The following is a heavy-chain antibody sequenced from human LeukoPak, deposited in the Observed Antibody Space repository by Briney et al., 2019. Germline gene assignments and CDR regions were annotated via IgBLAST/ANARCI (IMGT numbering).Heavy chain of an antibody. D-gene: IGHD3-10*01. CDR2: IYTSGST. CDR3: ARPIRSRDNNWFDP. CDR1: GGSISSGSYY. J-gene: IGHJ5*02. Sequence: SETLSPTCTVSGGSISSGSYYWNWIRQPAEKGLEWIGRIYTSGSTNYNPSLKSRVTISVDTSANQFSLKLNSVTAADTAVYYCARPIRSRDNNWFDPWGQGILVTVSS. V-gene: IGHV4-61*02.